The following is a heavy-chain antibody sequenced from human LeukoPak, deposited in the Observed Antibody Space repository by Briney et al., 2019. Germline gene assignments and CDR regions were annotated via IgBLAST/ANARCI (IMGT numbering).Heavy chain of an antibody. CDR1: GFTFSNAW. CDR3: AKPTEKFHQGGYAFDI. CDR2: IKSKTDGGTT. V-gene: IGHV3-15*05. Sequence: AGGSLRLSCAASGFTFSNAWMSWVRQAPGKGLEWVGRIKSKTDGGTTDYAAPVKGRFTISRDNSKNSLYLQMNSLRAEDTALYYCAKPTEKFHQGGYAFDIWGQGTMVTVSS. J-gene: IGHJ3*02. D-gene: IGHD3-16*01.